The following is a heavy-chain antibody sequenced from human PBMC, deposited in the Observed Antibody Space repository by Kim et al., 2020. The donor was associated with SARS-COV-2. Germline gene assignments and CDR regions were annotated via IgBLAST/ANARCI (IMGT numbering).Heavy chain of an antibody. D-gene: IGHD5-18*01. V-gene: IGHV3-9*01. CDR1: GFTFDDYA. J-gene: IGHJ4*02. CDR2: ISWNSGSI. Sequence: GGSLRLSCAASGFTFDDYAMHWVRQAPGKGLEWVSGISWNSGSIGYADSVKGRFTISRDNAKNSLYLQMNSLRAEDTALYYCAKDVRYSYGAFDYWGQG. CDR3: AKDVRYSYGAFDY.